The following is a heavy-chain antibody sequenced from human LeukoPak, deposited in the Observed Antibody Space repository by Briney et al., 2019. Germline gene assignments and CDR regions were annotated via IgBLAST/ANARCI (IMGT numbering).Heavy chain of an antibody. Sequence: SVKVSSKASGGTFSSYAISWVRQAPGQGLEWMGRIIPIFGIANYAQKFQGRVTITADKSTSTAYMELSSLRSEDTAVYYCARDNSGAVTTSYFFDYWGQGTLVTVSS. CDR3: ARDNSGAVTTSYFFDY. V-gene: IGHV1-69*04. D-gene: IGHD4-17*01. CDR2: IIPIFGIA. CDR1: GGTFSSYA. J-gene: IGHJ4*02.